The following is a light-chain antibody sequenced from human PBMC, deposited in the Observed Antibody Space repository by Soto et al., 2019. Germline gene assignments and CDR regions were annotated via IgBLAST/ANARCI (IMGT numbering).Light chain of an antibody. J-gene: IGKJ1*01. Sequence: IQMTQSPSTLSASLGDRVTMTCRASQSLDRDYLAWYQQKPGKAPKLLIYDASSLESGVPSRLSGSGSGTEFTLTISSLQPDDFATYYRQQYNSYSQTFGQGTKVDIK. CDR1: QSLDRDY. CDR3: QQYNSYSQT. CDR2: DAS. V-gene: IGKV1-5*01.